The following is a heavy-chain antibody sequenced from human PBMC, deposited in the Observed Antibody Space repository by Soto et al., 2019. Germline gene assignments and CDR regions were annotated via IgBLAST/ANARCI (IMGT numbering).Heavy chain of an antibody. Sequence: GGLLNLSCAVSGGTFSINGLSWVRTVPGKGLEWVSAISANGQGIYYADSVRGRFSISRDNSRNTVFLHMDSLRAEDTAVYYCAKDRHYPRDQLHFWGQGTLVTVSS. CDR3: AKDRHYPRDQLHF. D-gene: IGHD2-2*01. CDR2: ISANGQGI. J-gene: IGHJ4*02. V-gene: IGHV3-23*01. CDR1: GGTFSING.